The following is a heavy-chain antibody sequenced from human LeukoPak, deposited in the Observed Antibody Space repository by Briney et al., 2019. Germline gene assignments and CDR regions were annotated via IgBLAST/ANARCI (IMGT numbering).Heavy chain of an antibody. CDR3: AREVRKRITIFGVAPYGMDV. Sequence: AASVKVSCKASGYTFTGYYMHWVRQAPGQGLEWMGWINPNSGGTNYAQKFQGRVTMTRDTSISTAYMELSRLRSDDTAVYYCAREVRKRITIFGVAPYGMDVWGQGTTVTVSS. D-gene: IGHD3-3*01. CDR2: INPNSGGT. J-gene: IGHJ6*02. V-gene: IGHV1-2*02. CDR1: GYTFTGYY.